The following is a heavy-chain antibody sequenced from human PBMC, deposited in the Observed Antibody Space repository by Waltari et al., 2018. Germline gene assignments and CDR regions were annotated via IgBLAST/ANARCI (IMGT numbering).Heavy chain of an antibody. D-gene: IGHD1-26*01. CDR3: TRARSGSFSTLFEH. CDR2: IISDRSYI. V-gene: IGHV3-21*05. Sequence: DVQLVESGGGLVRPGGSLRLSCAASGFGFSNYTMDWVRQAPGKGLEWVAFIISDRSYIYYADSVKGRFTISRDNAKNSLYLQMNSLRAEDTAVYYCTRARSGSFSTLFEHWGQGTVVTVSS. J-gene: IGHJ4*02. CDR1: GFGFSNYT.